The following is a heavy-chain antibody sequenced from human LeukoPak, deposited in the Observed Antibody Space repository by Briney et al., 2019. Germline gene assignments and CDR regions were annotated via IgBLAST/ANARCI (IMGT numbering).Heavy chain of an antibody. CDR3: ARDRRIAARPGSWFDP. CDR2: ISSSSSYI. CDR1: GFTFSSYS. J-gene: IGHJ5*02. D-gene: IGHD6-6*01. Sequence: GGSLRLSCAASGFTFSSYSMNWVRQAPGKGLEWVSSISSSSSYIYYADSVKGRFTISRDNAKNSLYLQMNSLRAEDTAVYYCARDRRIAARPGSWFDPWGQGTLVTVSS. V-gene: IGHV3-21*01.